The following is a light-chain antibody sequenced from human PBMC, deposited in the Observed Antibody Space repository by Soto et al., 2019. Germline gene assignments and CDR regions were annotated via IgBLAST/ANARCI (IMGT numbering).Light chain of an antibody. V-gene: IGKV3-20*01. J-gene: IGKJ5*01. CDR3: QQYGSSLIT. Sequence: IVQRQSPATLCVTKGDGATLSCRASQNVNSNLAWYQQKPGQPPRLLIYGASTRATGIPDRFSGSGSGTDFTLTISRLEPEDFAVYYCQQYGSSLITFGQGTRPE. CDR1: QNVNSN. CDR2: GAS.